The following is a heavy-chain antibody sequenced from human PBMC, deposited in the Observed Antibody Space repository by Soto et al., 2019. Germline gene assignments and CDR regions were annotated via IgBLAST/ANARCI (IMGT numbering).Heavy chain of an antibody. J-gene: IGHJ4*02. Sequence: LSLTCTVSDGSVSSGSYYWTWIRHPPGKGLEWIGYIYSSGSTLYNPSLESRVIISVDQSMNQFSLKLSSVTAADTAVYYCAGYSLALFDSWGQGTLVTVSS. CDR2: IYSSGST. V-gene: IGHV4-61*01. CDR1: DGSVSSGSYY. D-gene: IGHD2-21*01. CDR3: AGYSLALFDS.